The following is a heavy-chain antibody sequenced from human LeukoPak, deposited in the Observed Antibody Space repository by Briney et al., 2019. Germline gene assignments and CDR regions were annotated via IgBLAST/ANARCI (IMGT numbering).Heavy chain of an antibody. CDR2: INHSGST. CDR3: ARLPHYYYYMDV. V-gene: IGHV4-34*01. Sequence: SETLSLTCAVYGGSFSGYYWSWIRQPPGKGLEWIGEINHSGSTNYNPSLKSRVTISVDTSKNQFSLKLSSVTAADTAVYYCARLPHYYYYMDVWGKGTTVTVSS. CDR1: GGSFSGYY. J-gene: IGHJ6*03.